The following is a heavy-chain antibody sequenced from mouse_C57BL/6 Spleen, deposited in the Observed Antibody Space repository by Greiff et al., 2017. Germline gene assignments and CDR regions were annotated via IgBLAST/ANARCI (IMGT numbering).Heavy chain of an antibody. J-gene: IGHJ2*01. D-gene: IGHD2-3*01. CDR3: ARMNDGPYFDY. CDR2: ITPSTGGT. Sequence: EVQLQQSGPELVQPGASVKISCKASGYSFTGYYMNWVKQSPEKSLEWIGEITPSTGGTTYNQKFKAKATLTVDKSSSTAYMQLKSLTSEDSAVYYCARMNDGPYFDYWGQGTTLTVSS. V-gene: IGHV1-42*01. CDR1: GYSFTGYY.